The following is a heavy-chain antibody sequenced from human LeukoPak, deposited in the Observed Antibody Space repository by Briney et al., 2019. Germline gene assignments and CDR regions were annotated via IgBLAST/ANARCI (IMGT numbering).Heavy chain of an antibody. CDR1: GFTFSSYW. J-gene: IGHJ4*02. D-gene: IGHD6-19*01. V-gene: IGHV3-7*05. Sequence: PGGSLGLSCAASGFTFSSYWMTWVRQAPGKGLEWVANIKRDGSEKWYVDSVKGRFTIYRDNVKNSLYLQMNSLRVDDTAVYYCARDRGWYDYWGQGILVTVSS. CDR3: ARDRGWYDY. CDR2: IKRDGSEK.